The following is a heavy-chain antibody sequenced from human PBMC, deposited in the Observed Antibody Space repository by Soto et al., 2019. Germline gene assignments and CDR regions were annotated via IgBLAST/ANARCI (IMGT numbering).Heavy chain of an antibody. D-gene: IGHD6-13*01. CDR1: GGTFSSYT. CDR2: IMPILGIA. Sequence: QVQLVQSGAEVKKPGSSVKVSCKASGGTFSSYTISWVRQAPGQGLEWMGRIMPILGIANYAQKFQGRVTITADKSTSTAYMELSSLRSEDTAVYYCASGVIAAAGYIDYWGHGTLVTVSS. CDR3: ASGVIAAAGYIDY. V-gene: IGHV1-69*02. J-gene: IGHJ4*01.